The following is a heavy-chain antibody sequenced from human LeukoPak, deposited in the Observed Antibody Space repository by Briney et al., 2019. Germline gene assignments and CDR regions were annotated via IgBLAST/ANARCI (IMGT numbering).Heavy chain of an antibody. CDR2: IGSAGYT. Sequence: PGGSLRLSCEVSGFTFDNNDMHWVRHTTGKGLEWVPAIGSAGYTYYADSVRGRFTITRDNAKQSLYLQMNSPRVEDTAVYHCVRQPDSARYGFDYWGRGTQDTVSS. D-gene: IGHD1-14*01. V-gene: IGHV3-13*01. J-gene: IGHJ4*02. CDR3: VRQPDSARYGFDY. CDR1: GFTFDNND.